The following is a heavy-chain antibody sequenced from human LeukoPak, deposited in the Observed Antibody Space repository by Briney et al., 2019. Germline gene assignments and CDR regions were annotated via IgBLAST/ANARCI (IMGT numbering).Heavy chain of an antibody. CDR2: IYHSGST. Sequence: SETLSLTXAVSGYSISSGYYWGWIRQPPGKGLECIGSIYHSGSTYYNPSLKSRVTISVDTSKNQFSLKLSSVTAADTAVYYCARQGGNWGNYYMDVWGKGTTVTVSS. CDR1: GYSISSGYY. D-gene: IGHD4-23*01. CDR3: ARQGGNWGNYYMDV. J-gene: IGHJ6*03. V-gene: IGHV4-38-2*01.